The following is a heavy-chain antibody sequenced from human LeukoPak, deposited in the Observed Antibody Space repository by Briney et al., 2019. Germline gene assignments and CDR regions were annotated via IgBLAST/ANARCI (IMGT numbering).Heavy chain of an antibody. CDR1: GGSISSYY. V-gene: IGHV4-59*01. Sequence: SEALSLTCTVSGGSISSYYWSWIRQPPGKGLEWIGYIYYSGSTNYNPSLKSRVTISVDTSKNQFSLKLSSVTAADTAVYYCARGVDYYGSGSSKYYFDYWGQGTLVTVSS. D-gene: IGHD3-10*01. CDR2: IYYSGST. CDR3: ARGVDYYGSGSSKYYFDY. J-gene: IGHJ4*02.